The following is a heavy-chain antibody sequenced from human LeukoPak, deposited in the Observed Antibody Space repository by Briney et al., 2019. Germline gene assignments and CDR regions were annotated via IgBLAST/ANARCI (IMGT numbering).Heavy chain of an antibody. CDR1: IASVSTDAYS. J-gene: IGHJ6*02. D-gene: IGHD3-3*01. CDR2: IYYSGST. Sequence: SETLSLTCTVSIASVSTDAYSWNWIRQPPGRGLEWIGSIYYSGSTNYNPSLTSRVTISVDTSKNQFSLKLSSVTAADTAVYYCASTKIKGLRFLSPYGMDVWGQGTTVTVSS. CDR3: ASTKIKGLRFLSPYGMDV. V-gene: IGHV4-61*08.